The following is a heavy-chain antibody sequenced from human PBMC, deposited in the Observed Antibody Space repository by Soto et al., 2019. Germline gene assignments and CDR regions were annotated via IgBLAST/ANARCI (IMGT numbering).Heavy chain of an antibody. CDR3: AREPYCSRTSCYEIDY. V-gene: IGHV4-31*03. D-gene: IGHD2-2*01. Sequence: QVQLQESGPGLVKPSQTLSLTCTVSGGSISSGGYYWSWIRQHPGKGLEWIGYIWYSGSTYYNPSLKSRVTISVDTSKNQFSLKLSSVTAADTAVYYCAREPYCSRTSCYEIDYWGQGTLVTVSS. CDR2: IWYSGST. CDR1: GGSISSGGYY. J-gene: IGHJ4*02.